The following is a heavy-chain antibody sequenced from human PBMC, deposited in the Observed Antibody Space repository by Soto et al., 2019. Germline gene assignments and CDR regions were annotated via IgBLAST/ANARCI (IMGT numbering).Heavy chain of an antibody. CDR1: GGSISSGGYY. D-gene: IGHD3-10*01. Sequence: PSETLSLTCTVSGGSISSGGYYWSWIRQHPGKGLEWIGYIYYSGSTYYNPSLKSRVTISVDTSKNQFSLKLSSVTAADTAVYYCARAYITMVRGVTYNWFNPWGQGTLVTVSS. CDR2: IYYSGST. V-gene: IGHV4-31*03. J-gene: IGHJ5*02. CDR3: ARAYITMVRGVTYNWFNP.